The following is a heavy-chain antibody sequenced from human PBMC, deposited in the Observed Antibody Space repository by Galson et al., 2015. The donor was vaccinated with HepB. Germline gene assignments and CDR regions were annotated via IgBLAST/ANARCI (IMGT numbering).Heavy chain of an antibody. Sequence: SLRLSCAASGFTFSSYGMHWVRQAPGKGLEWVAVISYDGSNKYYADSVKGRFTISRDNSKNTLYLQMNSLRAEDTAVYYCAKIGSGSYSDAPPNDYWGQGTLVTVSS. D-gene: IGHD1-26*01. CDR2: ISYDGSNK. CDR1: GFTFSSYG. CDR3: AKIGSGSYSDAPPNDY. J-gene: IGHJ4*02. V-gene: IGHV3-30*18.